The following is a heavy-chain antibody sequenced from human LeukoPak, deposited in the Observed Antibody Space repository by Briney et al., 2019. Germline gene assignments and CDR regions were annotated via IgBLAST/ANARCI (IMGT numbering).Heavy chain of an antibody. CDR1: GDSITSGSYY. CDR2: IYYRGTT. CDR3: ARDSSGYDSYYYYYMDV. D-gene: IGHD5-12*01. Sequence: PSETLSLTCTVSGDSITSGSYYWGWVRQPPGKGLEWLGTIYYRGTTYYNPSLKSRVTISVDTSKNQFSLKLSSVTAADTAVYYCARDSSGYDSYYYYYMDVWGKGTTVTVSS. J-gene: IGHJ6*03. V-gene: IGHV4-39*07.